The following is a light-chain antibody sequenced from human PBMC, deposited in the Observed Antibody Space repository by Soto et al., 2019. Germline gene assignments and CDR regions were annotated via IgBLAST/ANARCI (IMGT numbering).Light chain of an antibody. CDR3: QQYNTWPPIT. J-gene: IGKJ5*01. V-gene: IGKV3-11*01. Sequence: EIVLTQSPATLSLSQGERATLSCRASQSVSNYLAWYQQKPGQAPRLLIYDASNRATEIPARFSGSGSGTEFTLTISSLQSEDSAVYYCQQYNTWPPITFGQGTRLEIK. CDR1: QSVSNY. CDR2: DAS.